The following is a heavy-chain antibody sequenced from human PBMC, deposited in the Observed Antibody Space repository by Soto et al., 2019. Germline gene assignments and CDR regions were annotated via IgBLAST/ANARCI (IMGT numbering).Heavy chain of an antibody. J-gene: IGHJ1*01. V-gene: IGHV1-69*01. D-gene: IGHD3-22*01. CDR3: ARDPTSYYYDSSGYYYAEYFQH. CDR1: GGTFSSYA. CDR2: IIPIFGTA. Sequence: VQLVQSGAEVTKPGSSVKVSCKASGGTFSSYAISWVRQAPGQGLEWMGGIIPIFGTANYAQKFQGRVTITADESTSTAYMELSSLRSEDTAVYYCARDPTSYYYDSSGYYYAEYFQHWGQGTLVTVSS.